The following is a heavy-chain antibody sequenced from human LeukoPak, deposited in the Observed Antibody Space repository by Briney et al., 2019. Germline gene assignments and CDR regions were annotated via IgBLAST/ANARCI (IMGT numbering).Heavy chain of an antibody. D-gene: IGHD3-9*01. J-gene: IGHJ3*02. CDR1: GFTFSIYG. CDR2: MSSDGSNK. CDR3: AASKGKGSPRYFDWPDAFDI. Sequence: PGRSLRLSCAASGFTFSIYGMHWVRQAPGKGLEWVAVMSSDGSNKHYADSVKGRFTISRDNSKNTLYLQMNSLRAEDTAVYYCAASKGKGSPRYFDWPDAFDIWGQGTMVTVSS. V-gene: IGHV3-30*03.